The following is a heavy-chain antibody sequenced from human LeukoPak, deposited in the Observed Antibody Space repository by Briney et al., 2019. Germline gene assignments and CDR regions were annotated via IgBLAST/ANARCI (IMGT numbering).Heavy chain of an antibody. CDR2: INHSGST. Sequence: SETLSLTCAVYGGSFTGYYWSWIRQPPGKGLEWIGEINHSGSTNYNPSLKSRVTISLDTSKNQFSLKLSSVTAADTAVYYCASGVYYDLGWGQGTLVTVSS. D-gene: IGHD3-22*01. CDR3: ASGVYYDLG. V-gene: IGHV4-34*01. CDR1: GGSFTGYY. J-gene: IGHJ4*02.